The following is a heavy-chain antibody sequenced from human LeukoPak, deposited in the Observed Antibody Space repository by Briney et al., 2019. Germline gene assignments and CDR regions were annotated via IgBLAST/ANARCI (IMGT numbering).Heavy chain of an antibody. J-gene: IGHJ4*02. CDR2: VRSKAYGGTT. D-gene: IGHD2-21*02. CDR3: TRDQVAGCRGDCYEN. CDR1: GFTFGDYA. Sequence: GGSLRLSCTASGFTFGDYAMSWVRQAPGKGLEWVGFVRSKAYGGTTEYAASVKGRFTISRDDSKSIAYLQMNSLKTEDTAVYYCTRDQVAGCRGDCYENWGQGTLVTVSS. V-gene: IGHV3-49*04.